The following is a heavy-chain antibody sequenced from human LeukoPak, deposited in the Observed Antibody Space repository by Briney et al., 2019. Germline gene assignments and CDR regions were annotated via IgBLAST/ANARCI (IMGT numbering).Heavy chain of an antibody. CDR2: ISSSSSYI. D-gene: IGHD2-2*01. V-gene: IGHV3-21*01. Sequence: PGGSLRLSCAASGFTFSSYEMNWVRQAPGKGLEWVSSISSSSSYIYYADSVKGRFTISRDNAKNSLYLQMNSLRAEDTAVYYCARVRLPGAYFDYWGQGTLVTVSS. CDR1: GFTFSSYE. CDR3: ARVRLPGAYFDY. J-gene: IGHJ4*02.